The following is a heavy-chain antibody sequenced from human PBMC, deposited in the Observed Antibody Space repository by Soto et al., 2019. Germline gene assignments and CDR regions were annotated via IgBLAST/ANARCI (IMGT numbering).Heavy chain of an antibody. CDR3: ASVGELPVWFDP. CDR2: ISYTGSS. CDR1: GDSISSYY. D-gene: IGHD3-10*01. Sequence: QVQLQESGPRLVKPSDTLSLTCTVSGDSISSYYWSWNRQPPGKGLEWVGYISYTGSSIYNPSLESRATISLGTSKNQVSLSLNSVTVAGTAVYYCASVGELPVWFDPWGRGTLVTVSS. V-gene: IGHV4-59*07. J-gene: IGHJ5*02.